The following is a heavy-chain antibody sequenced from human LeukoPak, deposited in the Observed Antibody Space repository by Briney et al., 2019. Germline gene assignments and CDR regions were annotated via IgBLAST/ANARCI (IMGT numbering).Heavy chain of an antibody. CDR2: IYNSGST. J-gene: IGHJ5*02. D-gene: IGHD6-13*01. CDR1: GGFISSSSYC. V-gene: IGHV4-39*01. Sequence: RPSETLSLTCTVSGGFISSSSYCWGWIRQPPGKGLEWIGNIYNSGSTYYNPSLKSRVTISVDTSKNQFSLKLSSVTAADAAVYYCARQAYSSNLGWFDPWGQGTLVTVSS. CDR3: ARQAYSSNLGWFDP.